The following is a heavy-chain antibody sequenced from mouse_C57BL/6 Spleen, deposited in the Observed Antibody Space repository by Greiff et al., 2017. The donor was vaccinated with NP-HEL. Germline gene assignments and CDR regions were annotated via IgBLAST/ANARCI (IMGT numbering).Heavy chain of an antibody. CDR2: LSYDGSN. CDR1: GYSFTSGYY. J-gene: IGHJ1*03. D-gene: IGHD2-3*01. CDR3: ASDDDYGYFDV. V-gene: IGHV3-6*01. Sequence: EVKVEESGPGLVKPSQSLSLTCSVTGYSFTSGYYWNWIRQFPGNKLECMGYLSYDGSNNYKPSLKNRISITRDTSKNQFFLKLNSVTTEDTATYSCASDDDYGYFDVWGTGTTVTVSS.